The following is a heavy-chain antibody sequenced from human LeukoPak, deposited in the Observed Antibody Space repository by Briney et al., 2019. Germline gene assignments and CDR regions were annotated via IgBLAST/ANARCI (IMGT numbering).Heavy chain of an antibody. CDR2: SNEDGTIT. Sequence: GGSLRLSCAASGFSFNTYWMRWVRQVPGKGLVWVSRSNEDGTITNYADSVKGRFTISRDKNTLFLQMNSLRVEDTAIYYCARDLGGRAGYWGQGSLVTVSS. V-gene: IGHV3-74*01. D-gene: IGHD1-26*01. J-gene: IGHJ4*02. CDR3: ARDLGGRAGY. CDR1: GFSFNTYW.